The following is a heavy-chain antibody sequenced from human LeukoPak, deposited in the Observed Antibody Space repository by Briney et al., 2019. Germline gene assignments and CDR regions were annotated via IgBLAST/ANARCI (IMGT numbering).Heavy chain of an antibody. Sequence: SETLSLTCTVSGGSISSSSYYWGWVRQPPGKGLEWIGRIYYSGSTYYNPSPKSRVTISVDTSKNQFSLKLSSVTAADTALYYCARHVGSENYPRYFDYWGQGTLVTVSS. J-gene: IGHJ4*02. CDR3: ARHVGSENYPRYFDY. D-gene: IGHD1-26*01. CDR2: IYYSGST. V-gene: IGHV4-39*01. CDR1: GGSISSSSYY.